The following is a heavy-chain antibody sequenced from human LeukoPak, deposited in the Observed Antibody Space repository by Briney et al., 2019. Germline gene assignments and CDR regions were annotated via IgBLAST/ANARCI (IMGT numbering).Heavy chain of an antibody. CDR1: GSTFSDYA. CDR2: ISSDGTNK. Sequence: GGSLRLSCVVAGSTFSDYAIHWVRQTPGKGLEWVAVISSDGTNKYYTDSVRGRFTISRDNSKNTLFLQMTSLRGDDTAIYYCAKDRGHYYYGSGSLFDYWGQGTLVTVSS. J-gene: IGHJ4*02. CDR3: AKDRGHYYYGSGSLFDY. V-gene: IGHV3-30*04. D-gene: IGHD3-10*01.